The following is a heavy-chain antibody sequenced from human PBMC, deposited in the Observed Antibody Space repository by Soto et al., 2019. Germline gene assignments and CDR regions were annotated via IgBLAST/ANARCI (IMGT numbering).Heavy chain of an antibody. J-gene: IGHJ6*02. D-gene: IGHD3-10*01. CDR1: GFTFSNYG. CDR2: ILYDGSDN. CDR3: AKDRIVMIRGVMNYYCMDV. Sequence: QVQLVESGGGVVQPGRSLRLSCAASGFTFSNYGMHCVRQAPGKGLEWVAFILYDGSDNYFADSVKGRFTISRDNSKNTLDLQMNSLRAEDTAVYYCAKDRIVMIRGVMNYYCMDVWGQGTTVTVSS. V-gene: IGHV3-30*18.